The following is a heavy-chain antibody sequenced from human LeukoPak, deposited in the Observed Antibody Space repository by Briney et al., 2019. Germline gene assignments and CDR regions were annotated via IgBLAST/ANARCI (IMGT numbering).Heavy chain of an antibody. V-gene: IGHV4-61*02. CDR3: ARGSSAVAFLFYMDL. CDR1: GGPINSIDYY. Sequence: SQTLSLTCTVSGGPINSIDYYWTWIRQPAGKGLEWIGRIYTSGTTNYNPSLQSRVTISLDMSKNQFSLKLTSVTAADTAVYYCARGSSAVAFLFYMDLWGKGTTVTVSS. CDR2: IYTSGTT. D-gene: IGHD6-19*01. J-gene: IGHJ6*03.